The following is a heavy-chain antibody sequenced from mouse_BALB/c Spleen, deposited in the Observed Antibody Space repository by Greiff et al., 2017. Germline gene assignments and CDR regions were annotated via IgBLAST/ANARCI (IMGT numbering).Heavy chain of an antibody. D-gene: IGHD2-1*01. CDR3: ARDGNYRYAMDY. CDR2: ISSGSSTI. V-gene: IGHV5-17*02. Sequence: EVKLEESGGGLVQPGGSRKLSCAASGFTFSSFGMHWVRQAPEKGLEWVAYISSGSSTIYYADTVKGRLTISRDNPKNTLFLQMTSLRSEDTAMYYCARDGNYRYAMDYWGQGTSVNVSS. CDR1: GFTFSSFG. J-gene: IGHJ4*01.